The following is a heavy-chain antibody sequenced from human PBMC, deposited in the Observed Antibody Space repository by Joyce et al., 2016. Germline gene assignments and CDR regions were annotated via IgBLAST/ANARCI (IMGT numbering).Heavy chain of an antibody. V-gene: IGHV3-30*18. D-gene: IGHD3-3*01. CDR3: AKGYDFWSGFFPWGIDS. CDR1: GFTFSSYG. J-gene: IGHJ4*02. CDR2: ISYDGSDK. Sequence: QVQLVESGGGVVQPGRSLRLSCAASGFTFSSYGMHWVRQAPGKGLEWVAVISYDGSDKFYGGSVRGRFTISRDNSKNTLYLQMDSLGVEDTAVFYCAKGYDFWSGFFPWGIDSWGQGTLVTVSS.